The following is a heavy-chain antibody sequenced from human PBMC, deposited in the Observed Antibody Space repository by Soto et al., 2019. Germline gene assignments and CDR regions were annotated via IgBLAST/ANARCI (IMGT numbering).Heavy chain of an antibody. D-gene: IGHD3-3*01. V-gene: IGHV4-59*01. J-gene: IGHJ4*02. CDR1: GGSISSYY. Sequence: SETLSLTCTVSGGSISSYYWSWIRQPPGKGLEWIGYIYYSGSTNYNPSLESRVTISVDTSKNQFSLKLSSVTAADTAVYYCARGGAYYDFWSGYSIFDYWGQGTLVTVSS. CDR2: IYYSGST. CDR3: ARGGAYYDFWSGYSIFDY.